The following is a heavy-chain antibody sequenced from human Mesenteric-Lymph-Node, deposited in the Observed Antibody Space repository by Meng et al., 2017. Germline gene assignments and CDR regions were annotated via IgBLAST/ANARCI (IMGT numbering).Heavy chain of an antibody. CDR2: FFHSGNT. V-gene: IGHV4-38-2*01. D-gene: IGHD3-22*01. CDR3: AKTRYYDGSGHYEFGS. J-gene: IGHJ4*02. Sequence: SETLSLTCAVSGYSISSGYYWGWIRQPPGKGLEWIGSFFHSGNTYYNPSLKSRVTISVDTSKNQFSLKLTSVTAADTAVYYCAKTRYYDGSGHYEFGSWGQGTLVTGSS. CDR1: GYSISSGYY.